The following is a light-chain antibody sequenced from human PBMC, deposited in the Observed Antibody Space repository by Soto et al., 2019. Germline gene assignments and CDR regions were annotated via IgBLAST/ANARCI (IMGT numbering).Light chain of an antibody. Sequence: DVVMTQSPLSLPVTLGQPASISCRSNQSLVHSDGIAYFSWFQQRPGRSPRSLIYKASNRDSGVPARFSGSGSGTDLELKISRVEAEDVGVYYCMQGTHWPITFGQGTRLEIK. CDR2: KAS. J-gene: IGKJ5*01. CDR1: QSLVHSDGIAY. CDR3: MQGTHWPIT. V-gene: IGKV2-30*02.